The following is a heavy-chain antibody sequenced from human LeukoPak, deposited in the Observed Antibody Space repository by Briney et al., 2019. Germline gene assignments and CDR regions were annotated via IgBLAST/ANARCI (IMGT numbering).Heavy chain of an antibody. CDR3: ARVAYSSSSGGDY. Sequence: SETLSLTCTVSGGSISSSSYYWGWIRQPPGKGLEWIGSIYYSGSTYYNPSLKSRVTISVDTSKNQFSLKLSSVTAADTAVYYCARVAYSSSSGGDYWGQGTLVTVSS. V-gene: IGHV4-39*07. CDR2: IYYSGST. CDR1: GGSISSSSYY. D-gene: IGHD6-6*01. J-gene: IGHJ4*02.